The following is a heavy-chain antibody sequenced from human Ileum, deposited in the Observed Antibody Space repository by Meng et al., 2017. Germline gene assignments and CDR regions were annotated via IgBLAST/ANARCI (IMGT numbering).Heavy chain of an antibody. Sequence: EERGETGGGAVQPGRSLGLSCAASGFTFSSYGMHWVRQAPGKGLEWVAVIWYDGSNKYYEDSVKGRFTISRDNSKNTLYLQMNSLRAEDTAVYYCARDSGGYNTWGQGTLVTVSS. CDR2: IWYDGSNK. CDR1: GFTFSSYG. D-gene: IGHD5-24*01. J-gene: IGHJ5*02. V-gene: IGHV3-33*01. CDR3: ARDSGGYNT.